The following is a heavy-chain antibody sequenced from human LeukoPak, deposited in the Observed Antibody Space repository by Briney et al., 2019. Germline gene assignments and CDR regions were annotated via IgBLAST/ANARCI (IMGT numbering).Heavy chain of an antibody. CDR3: ARYRSPNDAFDI. Sequence: SETLSLTCAVYGGSFSGYYWSWIRQPPGKGLEWIGKINHSGSTNYNPSLKSRVTISVDTSKNQFSLKLSSVTAADTAVYYCARYRSPNDAFDIWGQGTMVTVSS. J-gene: IGHJ3*02. V-gene: IGHV4-34*01. CDR1: GGSFSGYY. CDR2: INHSGST.